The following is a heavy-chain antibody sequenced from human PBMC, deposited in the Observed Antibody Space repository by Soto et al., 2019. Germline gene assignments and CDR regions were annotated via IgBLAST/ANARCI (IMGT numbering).Heavy chain of an antibody. V-gene: IGHV3-30*18. Sequence: GGSLRLSCAASGFPFSSYGIHWVRQAPGKGLEWVAVISYDGNTEYYADSVKGRFTISRDNSKNTLYLQMNSLRGEDTAVYYCAKAGLPATIMSHIDYWGQGALVTVSS. CDR2: ISYDGNTE. CDR3: AKAGLPATIMSHIDY. D-gene: IGHD5-12*01. CDR1: GFPFSSYG. J-gene: IGHJ4*02.